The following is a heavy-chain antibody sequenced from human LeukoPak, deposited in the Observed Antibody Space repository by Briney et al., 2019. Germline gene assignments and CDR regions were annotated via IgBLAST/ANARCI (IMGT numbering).Heavy chain of an antibody. CDR3: ARAIAAAGTRNWFDP. J-gene: IGHJ5*02. CDR2: ISSSSSYI. CDR1: GFTFSSYS. D-gene: IGHD6-13*01. V-gene: IGHV3-21*01. Sequence: NAGGSLRLSCAASGFTFSSYSMNWVRQAPGKGLEWVSSISSSSSYIYYADSVKGRFTISRDNSKNSLYLQMNSLRAEDTAVYYCARAIAAAGTRNWFDPWGQGTLVTVSS.